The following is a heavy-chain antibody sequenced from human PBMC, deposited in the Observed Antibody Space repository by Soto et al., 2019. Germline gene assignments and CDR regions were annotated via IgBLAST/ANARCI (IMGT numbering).Heavy chain of an antibody. CDR1: GFTFSSYG. CDR3: AREWLQSKYYYYGMDV. CDR2: IWYDGSNK. Sequence: PGGSLRLSCAASGFTFSSYGMHWVRQAPGKGLEWVAVIWYDGSNKYYADSVKGRFTISRDNSKNTLYLQVNSLRAEDTAVYYCAREWLQSKYYYYGMDVWGQGTTVTVSS. V-gene: IGHV3-33*01. J-gene: IGHJ6*02. D-gene: IGHD4-4*01.